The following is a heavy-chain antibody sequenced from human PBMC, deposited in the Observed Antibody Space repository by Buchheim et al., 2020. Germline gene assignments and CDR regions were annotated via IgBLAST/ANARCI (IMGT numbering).Heavy chain of an antibody. D-gene: IGHD2-15*01. CDR2: ISSSSSTI. CDR1: GFTFSSYS. CDR3: ARVGDCSGGSCYSRYFDY. V-gene: IGHV3-48*01. Sequence: EVQLVESGGGLVQPGGSLRLSCAASGFTFSSYSMNWVRQAPGKGLEWVSYISSSSSTIYYADSVKGRFTISRDNAKNSLYLQTNSLRAEDTAVYYCARVGDCSGGSCYSRYFDYWGQGTL. J-gene: IGHJ4*02.